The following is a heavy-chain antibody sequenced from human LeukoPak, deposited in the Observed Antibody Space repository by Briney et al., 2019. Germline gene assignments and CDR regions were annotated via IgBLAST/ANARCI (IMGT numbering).Heavy chain of an antibody. CDR2: ISAYNGNT. V-gene: IGHV1-18*01. Sequence: ASVKVSCKASGYTFTSYGISWVRQAPGQGLEWMGWISAYNGNTNYAQKLQGRVTMTTDTSTSTAYMELRSLRSDDTAVYYCAQGEMVRGVINHNWFDPWGPGTLVTVSS. CDR3: AQGEMVRGVINHNWFDP. CDR1: GYTFTSYG. J-gene: IGHJ5*02. D-gene: IGHD3-10*01.